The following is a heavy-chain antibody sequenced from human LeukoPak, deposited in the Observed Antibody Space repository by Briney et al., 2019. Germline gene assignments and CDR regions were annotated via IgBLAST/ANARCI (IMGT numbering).Heavy chain of an antibody. CDR1: GLTFNSYG. V-gene: IGHV3-23*01. D-gene: IGHD3-22*01. CDR3: ARVYYDSSGYRVFDY. Sequence: GGSLRLSCAASGLTFNSYGMSWVRQAPGKGLEWVSGISGSGGSTYYADSVKGRFTISRDNSKNTLYLQMNSLRAEDTAVYYCARVYYDSSGYRVFDYWGQGTLVTVSS. J-gene: IGHJ4*02. CDR2: ISGSGGST.